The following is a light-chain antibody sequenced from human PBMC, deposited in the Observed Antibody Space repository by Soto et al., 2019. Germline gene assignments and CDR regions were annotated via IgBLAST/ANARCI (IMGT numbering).Light chain of an antibody. CDR2: DAS. V-gene: IGKV3-11*01. Sequence: EIVLTQSPATLSLSPGERAILSCRASQSVSSYLAWYQQKPGQAPRLLIYDASNRATGIPARFSGSGSATDFTLTISSLEPEDFAVYYCQHRSTWPYTFGQGTKPEIQ. CDR1: QSVSSY. J-gene: IGKJ2*01. CDR3: QHRSTWPYT.